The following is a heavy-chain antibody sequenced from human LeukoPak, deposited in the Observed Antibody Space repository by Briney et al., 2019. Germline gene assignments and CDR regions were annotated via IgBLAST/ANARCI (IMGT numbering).Heavy chain of an antibody. D-gene: IGHD4-17*01. J-gene: IGHJ4*02. Sequence: SETLSLTCTVSGGSITSYYWSWIRQPAGKGLEWIGRIHTSGSTNYNPSLKSRVTMSVDTSKNQFSLQLNSVTAADTAVYYCARTDYGDYVGTIDYWGQGTLVTVSS. CDR2: IHTSGST. CDR3: ARTDYGDYVGTIDY. CDR1: GGSITSYY. V-gene: IGHV4-4*07.